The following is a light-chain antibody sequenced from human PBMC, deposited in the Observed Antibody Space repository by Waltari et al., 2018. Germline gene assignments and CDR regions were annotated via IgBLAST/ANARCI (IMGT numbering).Light chain of an antibody. CDR3: QQGYTNPET. Sequence: DIQMTQSPSSLTAAVGDRVTITCRASQSISRYLSWYQHKPGKAPKLLIYGASNLQGGVPSRFSGSGSGRDFTLTISSLQAEDFGTYYCQQGYTNPETFGPGTKVEIK. J-gene: IGKJ3*01. CDR2: GAS. CDR1: QSISRY. V-gene: IGKV1-39*01.